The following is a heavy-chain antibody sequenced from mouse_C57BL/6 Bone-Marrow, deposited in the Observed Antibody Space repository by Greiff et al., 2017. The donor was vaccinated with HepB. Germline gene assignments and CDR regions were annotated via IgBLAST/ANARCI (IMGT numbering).Heavy chain of an antibody. CDR2: IHPNSGST. D-gene: IGHD1-1*01. V-gene: IGHV1-64*01. Sequence: VQLQQPGAELVKPGASVKLSCKASGYTFTSYWMHWVKQRPGQGLEWIGMIHPNSGSTNYNEKFKSKATLTVDKSSSTAYMQLSSLTSEDSAVYYCARSLYYYGSSLYWYFDVWGTGTTVTVSS. CDR1: GYTFTSYW. J-gene: IGHJ1*03. CDR3: ARSLYYYGSSLYWYFDV.